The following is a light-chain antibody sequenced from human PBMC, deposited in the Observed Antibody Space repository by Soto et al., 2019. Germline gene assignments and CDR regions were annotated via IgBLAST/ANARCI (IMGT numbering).Light chain of an antibody. CDR2: DVS. CDR1: QSVSSF. V-gene: IGKV3-11*01. J-gene: IGKJ4*01. CDR3: QQRSNWPLT. Sequence: EIVLTQSPATLSLSPGERATLSCRANQSVSSFLAWYQQKLGQAPRLLIYDVSNRATGIPARISGSGSETDFTLTISSLEPEDFGVYYCQQRSNWPLTFGGGTKVEIK.